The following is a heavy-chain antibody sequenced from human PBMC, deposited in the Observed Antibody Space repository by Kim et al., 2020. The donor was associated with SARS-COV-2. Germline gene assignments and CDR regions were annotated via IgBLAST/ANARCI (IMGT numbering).Heavy chain of an antibody. J-gene: IGHJ4*02. D-gene: IGHD3-10*01. Sequence: YFNPSLKRRVTIFVDTSKNQFSLELSSVTDADTAVYYCARLLLWFGGIDYWGQGTLVTVSS. V-gene: IGHV4-39*01. CDR3: ARLLLWFGGIDY.